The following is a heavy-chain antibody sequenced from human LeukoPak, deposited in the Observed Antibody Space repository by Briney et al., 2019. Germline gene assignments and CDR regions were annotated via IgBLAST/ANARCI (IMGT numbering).Heavy chain of an antibody. CDR2: INPNSGGT. J-gene: IGHJ5*02. D-gene: IGHD6-6*01. Sequence: GASVKVSCKASGYTFTGYYMHWVRQAPGQGPEWMGWINPNSGGTNYAQKFQGRVTMTRDTSISTAYMELSRLRSDDTAVYYCAREYSSSSIGWFDPWGQGTLVTVSS. V-gene: IGHV1-2*02. CDR1: GYTFTGYY. CDR3: AREYSSSSIGWFDP.